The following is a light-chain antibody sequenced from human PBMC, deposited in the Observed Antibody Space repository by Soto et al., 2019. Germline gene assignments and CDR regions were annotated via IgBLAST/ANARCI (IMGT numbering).Light chain of an antibody. CDR1: TSDLGDYKY. CDR2: EVT. Sequence: QSALTQPASVSGSPGQSITISCTGTTSDLGDYKYISWYQQHPGKVPKLIIYEVTNRPSGVSNRFSGSKSGNTASLTISGLQAEDEAEYYCSLYTISRVFGGGTQLTVL. J-gene: IGLJ3*02. V-gene: IGLV2-14*01. CDR3: SLYTISRV.